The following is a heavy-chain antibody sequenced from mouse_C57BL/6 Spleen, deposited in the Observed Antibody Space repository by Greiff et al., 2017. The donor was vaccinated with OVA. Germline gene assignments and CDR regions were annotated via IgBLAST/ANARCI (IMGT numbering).Heavy chain of an antibody. V-gene: IGHV1-64*01. J-gene: IGHJ4*01. CDR3: AEEGGYAMDY. CDR1: GYTFTSYW. Sequence: VQLQQPGAELVKPGASVKLSCKASGYTFTSYWMTWVTQRPGQGLEWIGMIHPNSGSTNYNEKFKSKATLTVDKSSSTAYMQLSSLTSEDSAVYYCAEEGGYAMDYWGQGTSVTVSS. CDR2: IHPNSGST.